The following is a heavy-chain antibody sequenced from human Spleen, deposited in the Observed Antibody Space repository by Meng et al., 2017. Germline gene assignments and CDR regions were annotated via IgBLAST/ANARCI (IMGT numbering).Heavy chain of an antibody. Sequence: GESLKISCAASGFTVSINYMSWVRQAPGKGLEWVSVIYSGGNTYYADSVKGRFTISRDNSKNTLYLQMNSLRAEDTAVYYCALGSGWNYFDYWGQGTLVTVSS. J-gene: IGHJ4*02. CDR2: IYSGGNT. D-gene: IGHD6-19*01. CDR3: ALGSGWNYFDY. CDR1: GFTVSINY. V-gene: IGHV3-66*02.